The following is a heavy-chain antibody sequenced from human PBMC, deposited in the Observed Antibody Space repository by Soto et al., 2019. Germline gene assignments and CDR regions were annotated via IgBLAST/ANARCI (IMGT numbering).Heavy chain of an antibody. V-gene: IGHV1-18*04. CDR3: ARDQGTLDHSRSWYGD. D-gene: IGHD6-13*01. J-gene: IGHJ4*02. CDR1: GYSFISYG. Sequence: ASVKVSCKASGYSFISYGISWVRQAPGQGLERMGCTSGYNGNTKYAQKLQGRVTMTTDTSTSTVYMELMSLRSDDTAIYDCARDQGTLDHSRSWYGDWGQGTLVTVSS. CDR2: TSGYNGNT.